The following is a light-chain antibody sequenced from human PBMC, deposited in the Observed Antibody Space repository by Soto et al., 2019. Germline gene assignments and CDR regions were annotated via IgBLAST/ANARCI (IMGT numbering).Light chain of an antibody. CDR2: GAS. CDR3: QQYGSSPLT. Sequence: EIVLTQSPGTLSLSPGERATLSCRASQSVSSSYLAGYQQKPGQAPRLLIYGASSRATGIPDRFSGSGSGKDFTLTISRLEPEDIAVYYCQQYGSSPLTFGGGTKVEIK. J-gene: IGKJ4*02. V-gene: IGKV3-20*01. CDR1: QSVSSSY.